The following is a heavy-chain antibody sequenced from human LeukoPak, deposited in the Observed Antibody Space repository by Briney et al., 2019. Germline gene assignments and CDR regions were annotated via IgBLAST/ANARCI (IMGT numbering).Heavy chain of an antibody. V-gene: IGHV3-30*18. CDR1: GFTLSSFG. CDR3: AKDADTATIIYWYFDL. Sequence: GGSLRLSCTASGFTLSSFGMHWVRQAPGKGLEWVAVITDDGSNTYYADSVKGRFTISRDNSKYTLYLQLNSLRTEDTAVYYCAKDADTATIIYWYFDLWGRGTLVTVSS. J-gene: IGHJ2*01. CDR2: ITDDGSNT. D-gene: IGHD5-18*01.